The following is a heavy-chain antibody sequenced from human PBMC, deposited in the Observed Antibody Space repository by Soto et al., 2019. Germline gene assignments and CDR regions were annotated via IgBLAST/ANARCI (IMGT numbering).Heavy chain of an antibody. CDR3: ARWPDGYYYYGMDV. CDR2: MNPNSGNT. CDR1: GYTFTSYD. V-gene: IGHV1-8*01. Sequence: QVQLVQSGAEVKKPGASVKVSCKASGYTFTSYDINWVRQATGQGLEWMGWMNPNSGNTGYAQKFQGIVTMTRNTSISTAYMALSSLRSEDPAVYYCARWPDGYYYYGMDVWGQGTTVTVSS. J-gene: IGHJ6*02.